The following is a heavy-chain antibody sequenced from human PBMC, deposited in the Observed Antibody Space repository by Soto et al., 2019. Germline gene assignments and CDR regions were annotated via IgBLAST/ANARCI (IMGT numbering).Heavy chain of an antibody. CDR2: IIPIFGTA. CDR1: GGTFSSYA. J-gene: IGHJ4*02. V-gene: IGHV1-69*01. CDR3: ARAALGYCSGGSCYRYFDY. D-gene: IGHD2-15*01. Sequence: QVQLVQSGAEVKKPGSSVKVSCKASGGTFSSYAISWVRQAPGQGLEWMGGIIPIFGTANYAQKFQGRVTITADESTSTAYMELSSLRCEDTAVYYCARAALGYCSGGSCYRYFDYWGQGTLVTVSS.